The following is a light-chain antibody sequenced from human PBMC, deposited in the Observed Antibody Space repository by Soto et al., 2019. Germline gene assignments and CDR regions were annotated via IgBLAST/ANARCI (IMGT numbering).Light chain of an antibody. CDR3: SSYTSSSTVV. CDR1: SSDVGGYNY. V-gene: IGLV2-14*01. CDR2: DVS. J-gene: IGLJ2*01. Sequence: QSALTQPASVSGSPGQSITISCTGTSSDVGGYNYVSWYQQHPGKAPKLMIYDVSNRPSGVSNRFSGSKSGNTASLTISGLQAEDEAAYYFSSYTSSSTVVFGGGTKVTVL.